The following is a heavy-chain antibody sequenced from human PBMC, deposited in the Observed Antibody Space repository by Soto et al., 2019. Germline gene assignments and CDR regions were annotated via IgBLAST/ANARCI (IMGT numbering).Heavy chain of an antibody. V-gene: IGHV4-30-4*01. D-gene: IGHD2-15*01. CDR2: IYHSGAT. J-gene: IGHJ4*02. Sequence: QVQLQESGPGLVQPSQTLSLTCTVSGDSISSGAYYWSWIRQPPGKGLEWIGYIYHSGATYYNPSLESRVTMAVDTSKNQFSLRLSSVTAADTAVYSCARDGGHATVDCWGQGTLVTVSS. CDR3: ARDGGHATVDC. CDR1: GDSISSGAYY.